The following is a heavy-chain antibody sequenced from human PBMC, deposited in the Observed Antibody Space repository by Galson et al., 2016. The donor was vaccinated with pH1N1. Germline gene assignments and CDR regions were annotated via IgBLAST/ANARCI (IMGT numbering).Heavy chain of an antibody. CDR2: IDEDGETT. J-gene: IGHJ4*02. CDR1: GFSFSSYW. D-gene: IGHD1-26*01. V-gene: IGHV3-74*01. Sequence: CATSGFSFSSYWFHWVRQDPAKGLVWVARIDEDGETTNYADSVRGRFTIYRDNAKNTLYLEMNSLRAEDTAVYYCARDLCGREDYWGQGTLVAVSS. CDR3: ARDLCGREDY.